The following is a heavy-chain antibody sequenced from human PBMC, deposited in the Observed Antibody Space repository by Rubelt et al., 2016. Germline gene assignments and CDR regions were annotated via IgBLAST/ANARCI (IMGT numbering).Heavy chain of an antibody. Sequence: QLQLQESGPGLVKPSETLSLVCTVSDGSISTYYWSWIRQPPGKGLDWIGYVHYSWTTNYNPSLKSRVTISVDMSRNHFPLRLTSVTAADTAVYYCARVARIVAGTLQPSINSWGQGTLVTVSS. CDR2: VHYSWTT. D-gene: IGHD6-19*01. J-gene: IGHJ4*02. CDR1: DGSISTYY. CDR3: ARVARIVAGTLQPSINS. V-gene: IGHV4-59*01.